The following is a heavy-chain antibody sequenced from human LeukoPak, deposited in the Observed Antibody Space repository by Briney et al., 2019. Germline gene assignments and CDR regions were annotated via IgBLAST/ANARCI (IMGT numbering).Heavy chain of an antibody. D-gene: IGHD4-11*01. CDR2: IHESGST. Sequence: SETLSLTCAVYGGSFGGYFWSWIRQPPGKGLEWIGQIHESGSTNYNPSLKSRVTMSIDTSKKQFSLKVRSMTAADTAVYFCARASAYSTSSGVNYWGQGALATVSS. CDR1: GGSFGGYF. J-gene: IGHJ4*02. CDR3: ARASAYSTSSGVNY. V-gene: IGHV4-34*01.